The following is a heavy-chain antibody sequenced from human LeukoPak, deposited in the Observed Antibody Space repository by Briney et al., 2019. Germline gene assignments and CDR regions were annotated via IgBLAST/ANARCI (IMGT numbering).Heavy chain of an antibody. CDR3: ARAVYRSGGYYFYY. Sequence: GRSLRLSCAASGFTFSIFAMQWVRQAPGKGLEWVAVISYDGSDKNYADSVKGRFTISRDNSKNTLYLQMNSLRADDTAVYYCARAVYRSGGYYFYYWGQGTLVIVSS. CDR1: GFTFSIFA. J-gene: IGHJ4*02. D-gene: IGHD6-19*01. CDR2: ISYDGSDK. V-gene: IGHV3-30*04.